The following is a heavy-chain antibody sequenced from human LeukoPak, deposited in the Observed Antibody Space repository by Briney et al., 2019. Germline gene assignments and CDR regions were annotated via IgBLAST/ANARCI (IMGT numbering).Heavy chain of an antibody. CDR3: AKDGGQQLVQFLGAFDI. Sequence: PGRSLRLSCAASGFTFDDYAMHWVRQAPGKGLEWVSGISWNSGSIGYADSVKGRFTISRDNAKNSLYLQMNSLRAEDTALYYCAKDGGQQLVQFLGAFDIWGQGIMVTVSS. J-gene: IGHJ3*02. CDR1: GFTFDDYA. V-gene: IGHV3-9*01. CDR2: ISWNSGSI. D-gene: IGHD6-13*01.